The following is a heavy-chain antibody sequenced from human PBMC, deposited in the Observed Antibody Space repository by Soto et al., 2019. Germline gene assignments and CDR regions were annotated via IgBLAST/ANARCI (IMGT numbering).Heavy chain of an antibody. J-gene: IGHJ3*02. CDR2: IYYSGST. V-gene: IGHV4-59*12. Sequence: SETLSLTCTVSGGSISSYYWSWIRQPPGKGLEWIGYIYYSGSTNYNPSLKSRVTISVDTSKNQFSLKLSSVTAADTAVYYCARGMGYYDSSGYLDAFDIWGQGTMVTVSS. D-gene: IGHD3-22*01. CDR3: ARGMGYYDSSGYLDAFDI. CDR1: GGSISSYY.